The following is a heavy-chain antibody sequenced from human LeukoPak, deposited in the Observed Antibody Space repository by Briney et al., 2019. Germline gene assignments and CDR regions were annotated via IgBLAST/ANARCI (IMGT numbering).Heavy chain of an antibody. CDR1: GYTFTSYD. Sequence: ASVKVSCKASGYTFTSYDINWVRQATGQGLEWMGWMNPNSGNTGYAQKFQGRVTMTRNTSISTAYMELSSLRSEDTAVYYCARETGTEDVNWFDPWGQGTLVTASS. V-gene: IGHV1-8*01. CDR2: MNPNSGNT. D-gene: IGHD1-1*01. J-gene: IGHJ5*02. CDR3: ARETGTEDVNWFDP.